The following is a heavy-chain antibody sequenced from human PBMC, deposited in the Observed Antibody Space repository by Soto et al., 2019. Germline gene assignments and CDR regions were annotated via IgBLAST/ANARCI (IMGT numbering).Heavy chain of an antibody. J-gene: IGHJ6*03. V-gene: IGHV4-59*01. CDR1: GGSISSYY. CDR3: ARSYRRYCSGGSCYSYYYYYMDV. CDR2: IYYSGST. D-gene: IGHD2-15*01. Sequence: QVQLQESGPRLVKPSETLSLTCTVSGGSISSYYWSWIRQPPGKGLEWIGYIYYSGSTNYNPSLKRRVTISVDTSKNQFSLKLSSVTAADTAVYYCARSYRRYCSGGSCYSYYYYYMDVWGKGTTVTVSS.